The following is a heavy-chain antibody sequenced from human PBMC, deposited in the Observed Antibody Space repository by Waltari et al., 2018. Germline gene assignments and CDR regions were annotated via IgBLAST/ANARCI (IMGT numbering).Heavy chain of an antibody. CDR3: ASALGHPGNWFDP. CDR1: GGSISSTNW. V-gene: IGHV4-4*02. D-gene: IGHD7-27*01. Sequence: QVQLQESGPGLVKPSGTLSLTCAVSGGSISSTNWWSWVRQPPGKGLGWIGEIYHSGSTNYNPSLKSRVTISVDKSKNQFSLKLSSVTAADTAVYYCASALGHPGNWFDPWGQGTLVTVSS. J-gene: IGHJ5*02. CDR2: IYHSGST.